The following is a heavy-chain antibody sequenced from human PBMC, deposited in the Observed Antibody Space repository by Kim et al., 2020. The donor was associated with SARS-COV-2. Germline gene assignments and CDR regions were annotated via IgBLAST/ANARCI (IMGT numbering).Heavy chain of an antibody. CDR1: GGSFSGYY. J-gene: IGHJ6*02. Sequence: SETLSLTCAVYGGSFSGYYWSWIRQPPGKGLEWIGEINHSGSTNYNPSLKSRVTISVDTSKNQFSLKLSSVTAADTAVYYCARAVRYYGSGSYYNQNYYYGMDVWGQGTTVTVSS. V-gene: IGHV4-34*01. CDR2: INHSGST. D-gene: IGHD3-10*01. CDR3: ARAVRYYGSGSYYNQNYYYGMDV.